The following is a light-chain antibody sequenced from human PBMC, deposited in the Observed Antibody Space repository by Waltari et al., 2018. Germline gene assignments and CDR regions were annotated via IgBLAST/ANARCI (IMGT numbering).Light chain of an antibody. J-gene: IGLJ2*01. CDR1: SEHSLKD. V-gene: IGLV4-69*01. CDR3: QTWDPYIVV. CDR2: LNSDGSH. Sequence: QLVLTQSPSASASLGASVKIPCTLSSEHSLKDIAWHQQPRERGPRFLMRLNSDGSHTKGDGIPDRFSGSSSGAERYLIISSLQYEDEADYYCQTWDPYIVVFGGGTKLTVL.